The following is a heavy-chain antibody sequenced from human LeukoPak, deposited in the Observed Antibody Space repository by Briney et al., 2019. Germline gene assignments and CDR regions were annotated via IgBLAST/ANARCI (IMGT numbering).Heavy chain of an antibody. J-gene: IGHJ4*02. Sequence: GGSLRLSCAASGFTISSYGMHWVRQAPGKGLEWVALIWYDGSNKYYADSVKGRPTISRDNSKNTLYLQMNSLRAEDTAVYYCAREGPRGNSQFDYWGQGTLVTVSS. V-gene: IGHV3-33*01. CDR3: AREGPRGNSQFDY. CDR2: IWYDGSNK. CDR1: GFTISSYG. D-gene: IGHD2/OR15-2a*01.